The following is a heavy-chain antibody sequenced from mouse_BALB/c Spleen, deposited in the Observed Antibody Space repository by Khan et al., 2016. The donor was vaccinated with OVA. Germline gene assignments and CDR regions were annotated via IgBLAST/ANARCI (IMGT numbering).Heavy chain of an antibody. V-gene: IGHV5-6*01. J-gene: IGHJ3*01. CDR3: TGLAYYYDSEGFAY. D-gene: IGHD1-1*01. Sequence: EVHLVESGGDLVKPGGSLKLSCAASGFTFSTYGMSWVRQTPDKRLEWVATVSTGGGYTYYPDSVKGRFTISRDNAKNTLYLQMSGLKSEDTAMFYCTGLAYYYDSEGFAYWGQGTLVTVSA. CDR2: VSTGGGYT. CDR1: GFTFSTYG.